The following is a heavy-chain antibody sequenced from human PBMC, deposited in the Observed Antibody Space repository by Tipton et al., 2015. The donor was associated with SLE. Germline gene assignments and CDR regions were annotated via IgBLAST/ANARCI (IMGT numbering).Heavy chain of an antibody. V-gene: IGHV3-74*01. Sequence: SLRLSCAASGFTFSDYWMHWVRQAPGKGLVWVSRIISDGSSATYADSVKDRFTTSRDNAKNTMYLQMNSLRAEDTAVYFCARDSRYGIDSWGQGTLVTVSS. J-gene: IGHJ4*02. CDR3: ARDSRYGIDS. CDR1: GFTFSDYW. D-gene: IGHD2-15*01. CDR2: IISDGSSA.